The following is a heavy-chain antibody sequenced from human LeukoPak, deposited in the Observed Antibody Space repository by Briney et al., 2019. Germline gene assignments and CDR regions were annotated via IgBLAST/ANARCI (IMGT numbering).Heavy chain of an antibody. CDR1: GGSFSGYY. V-gene: IGHV4-34*01. Sequence: PSETLSLTCAVYGGSFSGYYWSWIRQPPGKGLEWIGEINHSGSTNYNPSLKSRVTISVDTSKNQFSLKLSSVTAADTAVYYCARGLTVTTFYYYYCYMDVWGKGTTVTVSS. J-gene: IGHJ6*03. CDR2: INHSGST. CDR3: ARGLTVTTFYYYYCYMDV. D-gene: IGHD4-17*01.